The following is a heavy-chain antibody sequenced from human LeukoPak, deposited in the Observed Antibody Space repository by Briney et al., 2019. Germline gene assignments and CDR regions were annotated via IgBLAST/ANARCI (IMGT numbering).Heavy chain of an antibody. D-gene: IGHD6-13*01. V-gene: IGHV3-21*04. Sequence: GGSLRLSCAASGFTFSSYSMNWVRQAPGKGLEWVSSISSSSYIYYADSVKGRFTISRDNSKNTLYLQMNSLRAEDTAVYYCAKDLAVAGTDAFDIWGQGTMVTVSS. CDR3: AKDLAVAGTDAFDI. J-gene: IGHJ3*02. CDR1: GFTFSSYS. CDR2: ISSSSYI.